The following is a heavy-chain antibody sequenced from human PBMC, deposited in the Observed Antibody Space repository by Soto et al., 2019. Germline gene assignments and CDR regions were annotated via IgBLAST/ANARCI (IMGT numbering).Heavy chain of an antibody. D-gene: IGHD2-15*01. J-gene: IGHJ4*02. CDR1: GGSFSGYY. Sequence: QVQLQQWGAGLLKPSETLSLTCAVYGGSFSGYYWSWIRQPPGKGLEWIGEINHSGSTNYNPSRKSRVTMSVDTSKSQFSRKLSSVTAADAAVYYCARGGWWVSYYLDYWGQGTLVTVSS. V-gene: IGHV4-34*01. CDR3: ARGGWWVSYYLDY. CDR2: INHSGST.